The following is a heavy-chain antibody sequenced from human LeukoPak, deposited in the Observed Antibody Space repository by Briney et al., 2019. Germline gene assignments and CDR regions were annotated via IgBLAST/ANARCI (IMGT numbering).Heavy chain of an antibody. V-gene: IGHV3-43*02. Sequence: GGSLRLSCAASGFTFSSHDMHWVRQATGKGLEWVSLINKDGSATYYADSVKGRFTISRDNSKNSLYLQMNSLRSEDTALYYCATWAFYHSLDVWGQGTTVTVSS. CDR3: ATWAFYHSLDV. J-gene: IGHJ6*02. CDR1: GFTFSSHD. CDR2: INKDGSAT. D-gene: IGHD1-26*01.